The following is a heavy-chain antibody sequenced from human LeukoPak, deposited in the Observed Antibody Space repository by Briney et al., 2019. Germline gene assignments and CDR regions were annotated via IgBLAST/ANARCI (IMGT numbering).Heavy chain of an antibody. Sequence: SETLSLTCTVSGGSISRSNYYWSWIRQPAGKGLEWIGRFDTSGSTNYNPSLKSRVTISVDTSKNQFSLKLSSVTAADTAVYYCAREQVVGYNWFDPWGQGTLVTVSS. J-gene: IGHJ5*02. D-gene: IGHD2-15*01. V-gene: IGHV4-61*02. CDR3: AREQVVGYNWFDP. CDR1: GGSISRSNYY. CDR2: FDTSGST.